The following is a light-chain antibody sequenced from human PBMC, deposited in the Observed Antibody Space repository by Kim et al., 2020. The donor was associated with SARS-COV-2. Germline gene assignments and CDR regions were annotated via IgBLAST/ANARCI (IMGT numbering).Light chain of an antibody. CDR2: SAS. CDR1: QSVRSNY. V-gene: IGKV3-20*01. J-gene: IGKJ4*01. CDR3: QQYGSSPRT. Sequence: EIVLTQSPGTLSLSPGERATLSCRASQSVRSNYLAWYQQKPGQAPRLLIYSASSRATGIPDRFSGSGSGTDFTLTISRLEPEDFAVYYCQQYGSSPRTFGGGTKVDIK.